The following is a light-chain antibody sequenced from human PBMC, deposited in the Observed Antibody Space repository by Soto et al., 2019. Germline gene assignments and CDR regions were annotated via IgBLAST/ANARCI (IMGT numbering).Light chain of an antibody. CDR1: QSVSTN. CDR3: QQYHDWPGA. J-gene: IGKJ1*01. V-gene: IGKV3-15*01. CDR2: GAS. Sequence: ETMMTQSPATLSVSPGERATLSCRASQSVSTNLAWYQQKLGQSPRLLIYGASTRATGIPARFSGSGSGTEFTLTISSLQSEDFAVYYCQQYHDWPGAFGQGTKVEIK.